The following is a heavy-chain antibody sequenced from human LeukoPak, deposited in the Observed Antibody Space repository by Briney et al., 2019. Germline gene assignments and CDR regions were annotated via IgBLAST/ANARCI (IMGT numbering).Heavy chain of an antibody. Sequence: PGGSLRLSCAASGFTFSSYAMSWVRQAPGKGLEWVSAISGSGGSTYYADSVKGRFTISRDNSKNTLYLQMNSLRAEDTAVYYCAKSPDILTGYYVDDAFDIWGQGTMVTVSS. J-gene: IGHJ3*02. D-gene: IGHD3-9*01. CDR3: AKSPDILTGYYVDDAFDI. CDR2: ISGSGGST. V-gene: IGHV3-23*01. CDR1: GFTFSSYA.